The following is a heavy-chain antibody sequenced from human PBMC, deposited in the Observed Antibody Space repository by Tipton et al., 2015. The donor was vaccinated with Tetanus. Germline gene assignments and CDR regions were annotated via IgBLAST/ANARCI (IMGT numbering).Heavy chain of an antibody. CDR1: GGSLSTYF. D-gene: IGHD2-8*01. V-gene: IGHV4-59*07. J-gene: IGHJ1*01. CDR3: VANDGGLEHGQH. CDR2: ISYTGST. Sequence: TLSLTCSVSGGSLSTYFWTWIRQPPGKGLEWVGYISYTGSTNYNPSLKSRLSISLNTSHNQISLKLTSPAATDTAVYYCVANDGGLEHGQHWGQGTLVTVSS.